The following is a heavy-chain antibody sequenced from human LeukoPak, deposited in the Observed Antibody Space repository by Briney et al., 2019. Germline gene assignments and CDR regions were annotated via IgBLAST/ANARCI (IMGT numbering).Heavy chain of an antibody. CDR1: GGSFSGYY. Sequence: SETLSLTCAVYGGSFSGYYWSWIRQPPGKGLEWIGEINHSGSTNYNPSLKSRVTISVDTSKNQFSLKLSSVTAADTAVFYCARLSNTGSFDFDNWGQGTLVTVSS. V-gene: IGHV4-34*01. D-gene: IGHD1-26*01. CDR3: ARLSNTGSFDFDN. CDR2: INHSGST. J-gene: IGHJ4*02.